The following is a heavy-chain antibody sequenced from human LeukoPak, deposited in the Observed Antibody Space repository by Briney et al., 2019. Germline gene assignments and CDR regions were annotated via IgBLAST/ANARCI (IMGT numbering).Heavy chain of an antibody. CDR3: VGEDSGYFLFVE. CDR2: IYPTTGDK. CDR1: GYIFPAYY. V-gene: IGHV1-2*04. Sequence: ASVKVSCKASGYIFPAYYIHGVGPAPGQGLEWMGWIYPTTGDKKFAPKLQDWGTLTRDTSNSPAHLEARRLGSDNTAIYYCVGEDSGYFLFVEWGQAALVTV. J-gene: IGHJ4*02. D-gene: IGHD3-22*01.